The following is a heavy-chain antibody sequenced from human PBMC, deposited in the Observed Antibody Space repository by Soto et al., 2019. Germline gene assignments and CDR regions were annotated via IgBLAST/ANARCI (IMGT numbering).Heavy chain of an antibody. CDR1: GFSFSTYV. D-gene: IGHD1-26*01. CDR3: ARGGEWGLRPTHFDF. CDR2: ISNDGSNK. J-gene: IGHJ4*02. V-gene: IGHV3-30-3*01. Sequence: GGSLRLSCVASGFSFSTYVMHWVRQAPGQGLEWLTVISNDGSNKYYADSVKGRFTISRDSSRNAVYVQMNSLRPEDTAVYYCARGGEWGLRPTHFDFWGQGTPVTVSS.